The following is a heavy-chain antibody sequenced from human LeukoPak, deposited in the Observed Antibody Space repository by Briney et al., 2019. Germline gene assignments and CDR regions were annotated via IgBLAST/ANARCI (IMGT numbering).Heavy chain of an antibody. CDR1: GGTFSSYA. CDR3: ARVLWFGELSGAFDI. V-gene: IGHV1-69*01. D-gene: IGHD3-10*01. Sequence: ASVKVSCKASGGTFSSYATSWVRQAPGQGLEWMGGIIPIFGTANYAQKFQGRVTITADESTSTAYMELSSLRSEDTAVYYCARVLWFGELSGAFDIWGQGTMVTVSS. J-gene: IGHJ3*02. CDR2: IIPIFGTA.